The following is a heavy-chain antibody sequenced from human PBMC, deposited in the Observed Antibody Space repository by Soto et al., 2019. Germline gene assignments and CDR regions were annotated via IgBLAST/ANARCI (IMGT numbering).Heavy chain of an antibody. D-gene: IGHD2-15*01. CDR1: GGSISSSSYY. CDR2: IYYSGST. Sequence: TLSLTCTVSGGSISSSSYYWGWIRQPPGKGLEWIGSIYYSGSTYYNPSLKSRVTISVDTSKNQFSLKLSSVTAADTAVYYCARIVVVAASRAGYCFDYWCQGTLVTVPS. CDR3: ARIVVVAASRAGYCFDY. J-gene: IGHJ4*02. V-gene: IGHV4-39*01.